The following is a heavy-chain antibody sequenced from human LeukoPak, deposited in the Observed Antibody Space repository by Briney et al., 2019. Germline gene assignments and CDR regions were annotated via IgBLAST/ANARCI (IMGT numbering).Heavy chain of an antibody. J-gene: IGHJ4*02. CDR2: ISASGGST. Sequence: GGSLRLSCAASGFTFSSSAMSWVRQVPGKGLEWVSGISASGGSTSYADSVRGRFTISRDNSKNTLYLQMNSLRAEDTAVYYCAKGEVGATILEMGYWGQGTLVTVSS. CDR3: AKGEVGATILEMGY. D-gene: IGHD1-26*01. CDR1: GFTFSSSA. V-gene: IGHV3-23*01.